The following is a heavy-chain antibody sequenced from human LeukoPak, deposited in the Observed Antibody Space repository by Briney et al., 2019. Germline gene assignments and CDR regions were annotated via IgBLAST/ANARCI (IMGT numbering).Heavy chain of an antibody. Sequence: SETLSLTCTVSGGSISSGGYYWSWIRQHPGKGLEWMGYIYYSGSTYYNPSLKRRVTISVDTYKTQFSLKLSSVTAADTAVYYCARDHNTVTTEGGGAFDIWGQGTMVTVSS. V-gene: IGHV4-31*03. J-gene: IGHJ3*02. CDR3: ARDHNTVTTEGGGAFDI. CDR2: IYYSGST. CDR1: GGSISSGGYY. D-gene: IGHD4-17*01.